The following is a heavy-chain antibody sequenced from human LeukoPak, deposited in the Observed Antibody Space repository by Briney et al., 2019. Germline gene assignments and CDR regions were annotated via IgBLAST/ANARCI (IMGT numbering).Heavy chain of an antibody. J-gene: IGHJ4*02. Sequence: GASVKVSCKASGYTFTTYYIHWVRQAPGQGLGWMGIINPDGGSTTYAHRFQGRLTMTRDTSTSTVYMELSSLRSEDTAVYYCARVNDFWSGYFDSWGQGTLVTVSS. CDR1: GYTFTTYY. CDR3: ARVNDFWSGYFDS. CDR2: INPDGGST. V-gene: IGHV1-46*01. D-gene: IGHD3-3*01.